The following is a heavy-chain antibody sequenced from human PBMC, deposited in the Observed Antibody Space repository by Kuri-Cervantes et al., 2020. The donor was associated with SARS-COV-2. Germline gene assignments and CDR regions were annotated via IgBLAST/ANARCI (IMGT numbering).Heavy chain of an antibody. CDR1: GFTFTTYA. J-gene: IGHJ6*03. D-gene: IGHD3-3*01. CDR2: ISGSGGSI. Sequence: GESLKISCAASGFTFTTYAMRWVRQAPRKGLEWVSGISGSGGSIYYADSVKGRFTISRDNSKNTLYLQMNSLRADGTAVYYCAKDLPQVFGVVQIYYYYYYMDVWGKGTTVTVSS. CDR3: AKDLPQVFGVVQIYYYYYYMDV. V-gene: IGHV3-23*01.